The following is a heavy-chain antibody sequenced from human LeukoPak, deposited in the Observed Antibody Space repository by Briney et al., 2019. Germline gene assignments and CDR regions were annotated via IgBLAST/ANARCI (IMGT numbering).Heavy chain of an antibody. CDR1: GFILNGYS. V-gene: IGHV3-74*01. J-gene: IGHJ3*02. CDR3: VRDRYFYDDSDGSGFFGHI. CDR2: IPDIGMSK. D-gene: IGHD3/OR15-3a*01. Sequence: GGSLRLSCVASGFILNGYSIHWVRRPPGQGVVWVSYIPDIGMSKFSESVKGRFSASRDNAQNTVDLQMNSLSVEDTAVYYCVRDRYFYDDSDGSGFFGHIWGQGTTVIVSS.